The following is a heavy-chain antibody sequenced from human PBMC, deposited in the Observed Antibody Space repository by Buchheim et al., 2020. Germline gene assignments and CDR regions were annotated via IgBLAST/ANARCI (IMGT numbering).Heavy chain of an antibody. D-gene: IGHD2-2*02. CDR3: ARWGYCSSTSCYTGWFDP. V-gene: IGHV4-39*01. Sequence: QVQLQESGPGLVKPSETLSLTCTVSGGSISSSSYYWGWIRQPPGKGLEWIGSIYYSGSTYYNPSLKSRVTISVDTSKNQFSLKLSSVTAADTAVYYCARWGYCSSTSCYTGWFDPWGQGTL. J-gene: IGHJ5*02. CDR1: GGSISSSSYY. CDR2: IYYSGST.